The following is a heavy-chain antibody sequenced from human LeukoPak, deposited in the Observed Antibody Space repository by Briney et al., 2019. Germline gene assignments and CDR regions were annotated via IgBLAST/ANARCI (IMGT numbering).Heavy chain of an antibody. Sequence: KAGGSLRLSCAASGFSFTGYSMTWVGQAPGKGLEWISYISAGSDYIFYADSVKGRFTISRDNAKKSVSLQMNSLRADDTAVYYCARWGLGPSFDYWGQGNLVTVAS. CDR1: GFSFTGYS. CDR3: ARWGLGPSFDY. V-gene: IGHV3-21*05. D-gene: IGHD1-26*01. J-gene: IGHJ4*02. CDR2: ISAGSDYI.